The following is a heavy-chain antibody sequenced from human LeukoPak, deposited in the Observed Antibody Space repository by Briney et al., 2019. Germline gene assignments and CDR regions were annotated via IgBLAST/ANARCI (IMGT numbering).Heavy chain of an antibody. V-gene: IGHV1-69*05. D-gene: IGHD3-10*01. CDR3: ARDPAYGSGSFQDY. CDR1: GGTFSSHV. CDR2: RSPIFGTA. J-gene: IGHJ4*02. Sequence: SVKVSCTASGGTFSSHVISWVRQAPGQGLEWMGGRSPIFGTANYAQKLQGRVTMTTDTSTSTAYMELRSLRSDDTAVYYCARDPAYGSGSFQDYWGQGTLVTVSS.